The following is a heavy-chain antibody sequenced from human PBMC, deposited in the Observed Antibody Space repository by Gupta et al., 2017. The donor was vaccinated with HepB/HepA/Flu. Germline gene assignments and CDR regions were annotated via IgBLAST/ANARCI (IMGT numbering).Heavy chain of an antibody. J-gene: IGHJ4*02. D-gene: IGHD2-15*01. CDR1: GYTFTSYG. CDR3: AIDIGGG. V-gene: IGHV1-18*01. Sequence: QVQLVQSGAEVKKPGASVKVSCKASGYTFTSYGISWVRQAPGQGLEWMGWISAYNGNTHYAQTLRGRVTMTPDKSTGKAYMDLRCLRSDESAVFYWAIDIGGGWGQGTLVTVSS. CDR2: ISAYNGNT.